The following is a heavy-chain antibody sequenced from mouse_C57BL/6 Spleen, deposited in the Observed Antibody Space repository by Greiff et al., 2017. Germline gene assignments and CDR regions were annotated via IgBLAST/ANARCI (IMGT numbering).Heavy chain of an antibody. Sequence: QVQLQQSGAELVRPGASVTLSCKASGYTFTDYELHWVKQTPVHGLEWIGAIAPETGGTAYNQKFTGQAILTADKSSSTAYMELRSLTSEDSAVYYCTRSGYYGSSYLDYWGQGTTLTVSS. CDR2: IAPETGGT. V-gene: IGHV1-15*01. CDR1: GYTFTDYE. D-gene: IGHD1-1*01. CDR3: TRSGYYGSSYLDY. J-gene: IGHJ2*01.